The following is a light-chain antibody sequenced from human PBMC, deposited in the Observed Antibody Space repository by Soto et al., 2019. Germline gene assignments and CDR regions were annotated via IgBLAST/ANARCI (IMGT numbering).Light chain of an antibody. CDR1: QSVSSNY. V-gene: IGKV3-20*01. J-gene: IGKJ1*01. Sequence: EIVLTQSPGTLSLSPGERATLSCRPSQSVSSNYLACYQQRPGQAPRLLIYGASSRATGIPDRFSGSGSGTDFSLSISRVEPEDSAVYYCQQYVNSRWTFGQGTKV. CDR2: GAS. CDR3: QQYVNSRWT.